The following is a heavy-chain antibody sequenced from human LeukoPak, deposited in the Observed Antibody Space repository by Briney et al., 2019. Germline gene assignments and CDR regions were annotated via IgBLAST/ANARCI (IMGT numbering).Heavy chain of an antibody. J-gene: IGHJ4*02. D-gene: IGHD3-10*01. CDR3: AKGAFERFGEPSDY. CDR1: GFTFSSCA. V-gene: IGHV3-23*01. CDR2: ISGSGDYT. Sequence: GGSLRLSCAASGFTFSSCAMTWVRQAPGKGLEWVSCISGSGDYTYYADSVKGRFTISRGNSKNTAYLQMNNLRVEDTALYYCAKGAFERFGEPSDYWGQGTLVSVSS.